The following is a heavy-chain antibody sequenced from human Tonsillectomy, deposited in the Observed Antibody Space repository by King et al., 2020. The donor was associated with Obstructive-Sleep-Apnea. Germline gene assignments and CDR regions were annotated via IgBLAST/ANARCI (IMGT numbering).Heavy chain of an antibody. D-gene: IGHD5-18*01. Sequence: QLQESGPGLVKPSETLSLTCTVSGGSISSYYWSWIRQPPGKGLEWIGYIYYSGTTNYNPPLKSRVTISVDTSKNQFSLKLSSVTAADTAVYYCAGIYTYGSANHGLDVWGQGTTVTVSS. CDR2: IYYSGTT. J-gene: IGHJ6*02. V-gene: IGHV4-59*01. CDR3: AGIYTYGSANHGLDV. CDR1: GGSISSYY.